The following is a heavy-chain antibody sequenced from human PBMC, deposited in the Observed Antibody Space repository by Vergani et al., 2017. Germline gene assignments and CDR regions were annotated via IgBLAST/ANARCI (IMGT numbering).Heavy chain of an antibody. Sequence: QVQLQESGPGLVKPSQTLSLTCTVSGGSISSGDYYWSWIRQPPGKGLEWIGYIYYSGSTYYNPSLKSRVTISVDTSKNQFSLKLSSVTAADTAVYYCAGVCRRVVAATFNRFDPWGQGTLVTVSS. J-gene: IGHJ5*02. D-gene: IGHD2-15*01. V-gene: IGHV4-30-4*08. CDR3: AGVCRRVVAATFNRFDP. CDR1: GGSISSGDYY. CDR2: IYYSGST.